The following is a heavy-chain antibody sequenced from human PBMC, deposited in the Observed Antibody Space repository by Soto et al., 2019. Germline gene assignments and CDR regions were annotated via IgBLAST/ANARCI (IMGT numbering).Heavy chain of an antibody. V-gene: IGHV1-24*01. D-gene: IGHD6-13*01. J-gene: IGHJ4*02. CDR3: ATFPLDSSSWGIDY. CDR1: GYTLTELS. CDR2: FDPEDGET. Sequence: QVQLLQSGAEVKTPGTSVKFSCKVSGYTLTELSMHWVRQAPGKGLEWMGGFDPEDGETIYAHKFQGRVTMTEDTSTDTAYIELSILRSEDTAVYYCATFPLDSSSWGIDYWGQGTLVTVSS.